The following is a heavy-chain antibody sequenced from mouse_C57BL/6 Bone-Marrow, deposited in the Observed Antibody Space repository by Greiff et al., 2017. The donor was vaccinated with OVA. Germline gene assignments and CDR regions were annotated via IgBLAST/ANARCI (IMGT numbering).Heavy chain of an antibody. CDR3: ARGSYDAMDY. J-gene: IGHJ4*01. V-gene: IGHV1-54*01. CDR2: INPGSGGT. CDR1: GYAFTNYL. Sequence: VQLQQSGAELVRPGTSVKVSCKASGYAFTNYLIEWVKQRPGQGLEWIGVINPGSGGTNYNEKFKGKATLTVDKSSSTAYMQLSSLTSEDSAVYFCARGSYDAMDYWGQGTSVTVSS. D-gene: IGHD1-1*02.